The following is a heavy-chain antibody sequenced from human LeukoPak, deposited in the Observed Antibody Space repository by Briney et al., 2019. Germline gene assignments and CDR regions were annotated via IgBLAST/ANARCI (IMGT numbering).Heavy chain of an antibody. Sequence: GGSLRLSCAASGFTFSSYWMHWVRQAPGRGLVWVSRINSDGSSTSYADSVKGRFTISRDNAKNTLYLQMNSLRAEDTAVYYCARVIPQLLEPYYFDYWGQGTLVTVSS. D-gene: IGHD2-2*01. CDR1: GFTFSSYW. CDR2: INSDGSST. CDR3: ARVIPQLLEPYYFDY. J-gene: IGHJ4*02. V-gene: IGHV3-74*01.